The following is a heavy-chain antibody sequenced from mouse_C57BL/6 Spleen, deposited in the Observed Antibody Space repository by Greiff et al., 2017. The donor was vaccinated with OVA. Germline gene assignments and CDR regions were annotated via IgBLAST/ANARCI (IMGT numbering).Heavy chain of an antibody. D-gene: IGHD1-1*01. V-gene: IGHV5-17*01. CDR3: ARPGYGSSFWYFDV. Sequence: EVQLQESGGGLVKPGGSLKLSCAASGFTFSDYGMHWVRQAPEKGLEWVAYISSGSSTIYYADTVKGRFTISRDNAKNTLFLQMTSLRSEDTAMYYCARPGYGSSFWYFDVWGTGTTVTVSS. J-gene: IGHJ1*03. CDR2: ISSGSSTI. CDR1: GFTFSDYG.